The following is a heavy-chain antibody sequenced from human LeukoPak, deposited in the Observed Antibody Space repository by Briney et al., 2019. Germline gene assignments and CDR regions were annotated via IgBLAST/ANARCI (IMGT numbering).Heavy chain of an antibody. D-gene: IGHD4/OR15-4a*01. CDR2: ISASGGST. V-gene: IGHV3-23*01. J-gene: IGHJ4*02. Sequence: GGSLRLSCAASGFTFSSYGMSWVRQAPGKGLEWVSSISASGGSTYYADSVKGRFTISRDNAKNTVYLQMNSLRAEDTAVYYCARSMVVDFDYWGQGTLVTVSS. CDR1: GFTFSSYG. CDR3: ARSMVVDFDY.